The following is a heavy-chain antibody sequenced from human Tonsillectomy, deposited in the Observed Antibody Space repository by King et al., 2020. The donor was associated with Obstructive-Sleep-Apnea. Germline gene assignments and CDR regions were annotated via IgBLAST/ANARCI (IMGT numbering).Heavy chain of an antibody. CDR2: ISYSGST. D-gene: IGHD3-10*01. CDR1: GGSISGSS. CDR3: ARAVVLLFFGEDNWFDP. J-gene: IGHJ5*02. V-gene: IGHV4-59*01. Sequence: VQLQESGPGLVKPSETLSLTCTVSGGSISGSSWSWIRQPPGKGLEWIGYISYSGSTNYNPSLKSRVTISLDTSKNQFSLKLSSVTAADTAVYYCARAVVLLFFGEDNWFDPWGQGTLVTVSS.